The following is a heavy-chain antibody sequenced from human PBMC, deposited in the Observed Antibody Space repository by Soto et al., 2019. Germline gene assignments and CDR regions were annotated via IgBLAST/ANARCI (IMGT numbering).Heavy chain of an antibody. D-gene: IGHD2-15*01. CDR1: GYTFTDYY. CDR2: INPSGGTT. J-gene: IGHJ4*02. CDR3: ASCSHCSGGSSSDPAIEFYY. V-gene: IGHV1-46*01. Sequence: ASVKVSCKASGYTFTDYYMHWVRQAPGQGLEWMGIINPSGGTTRYAQKFQGRVTMTRDTSTSTAYMEVSSLRSEDTALYYCASCSHCSGGSSSDPAIEFYYWGQGTLVTVSA.